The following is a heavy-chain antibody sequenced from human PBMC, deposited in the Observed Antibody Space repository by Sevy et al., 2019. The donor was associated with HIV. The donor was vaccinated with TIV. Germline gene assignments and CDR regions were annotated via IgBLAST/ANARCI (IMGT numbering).Heavy chain of an antibody. Sequence: SETLSLTCTVSGGSTNTYFWTWIRQPPGKGLEWIGYIYNSGSSNYNPSFKSRVTISVDTSKNQVSLKLSSVTAADTAVYYCARYYYVSSGPGSWFDPWGQGTLVTVSS. J-gene: IGHJ5*02. D-gene: IGHD3-22*01. CDR3: ARYYYVSSGPGSWFDP. V-gene: IGHV4-59*01. CDR1: GGSTNTYF. CDR2: IYNSGSS.